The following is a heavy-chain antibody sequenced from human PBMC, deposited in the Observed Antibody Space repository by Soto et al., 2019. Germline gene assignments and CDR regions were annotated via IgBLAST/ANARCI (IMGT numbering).Heavy chain of an antibody. D-gene: IGHD7-27*01. CDR1: GRSFSGYY. Sequence: QVQLQQWGAGLLKPSETLSLTCAVYGRSFSGYYWTWSRQPPGKGLEWIGEINHSGSINYNPSLKSRVTISVDTSKNQISLTLSSVTAADTAVYYCARGWGSGVFDYWGQGTLVTVSS. J-gene: IGHJ4*02. V-gene: IGHV4-34*01. CDR3: ARGWGSGVFDY. CDR2: INHSGSI.